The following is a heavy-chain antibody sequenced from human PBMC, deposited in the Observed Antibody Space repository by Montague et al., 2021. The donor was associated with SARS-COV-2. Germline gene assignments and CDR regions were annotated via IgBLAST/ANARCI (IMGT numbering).Heavy chain of an antibody. V-gene: IGHV4-34*01. CDR3: ARGGRILLWFGELLSGGDYYGMDV. CDR1: GGSFSGYY. D-gene: IGHD3-10*01. J-gene: IGHJ6*02. Sequence: SETLSLTCAVYGGSFSGYYWSWIRQPPGKGLEWIGEINHSGSTNYNPSLKSRVTISVDTSKNQFSLKLSSVTAADTAVYYCARGGRILLWFGELLSGGDYYGMDVWGQGTTVTASS. CDR2: INHSGST.